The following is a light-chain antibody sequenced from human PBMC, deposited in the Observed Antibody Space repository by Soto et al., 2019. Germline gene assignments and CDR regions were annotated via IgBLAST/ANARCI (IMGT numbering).Light chain of an antibody. V-gene: IGKV1-39*01. CDR2: GAS. CDR1: QSISTY. J-gene: IGKJ4*01. CDR3: QQTFITPPLT. Sequence: DIQMTQSPSSLSASIGDRITITCRASQSISTYLNWYQQKPGKAPSILIYGASTLQSGVPSRFSGSGSATDFTLTISSLQPEDFATYYWQQTFITPPLTFGGGTKVEIK.